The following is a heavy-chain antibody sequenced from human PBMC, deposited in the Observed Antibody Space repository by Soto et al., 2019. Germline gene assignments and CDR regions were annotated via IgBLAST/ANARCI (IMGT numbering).Heavy chain of an antibody. V-gene: IGHV4-39*01. CDR2: IYYSGST. Sequence: SETLSLTCTVSGGSISSSSYYWGWIRQPPGKGLEWIGSIYYSGSTYYNPSLKSRVTISVDTSKNQFSLKLSSVTAADTAVYYCARLRDIVATQDYWGQGTLVTVSS. CDR1: GGSISSSSYY. J-gene: IGHJ4*02. D-gene: IGHD5-12*01. CDR3: ARLRDIVATQDY.